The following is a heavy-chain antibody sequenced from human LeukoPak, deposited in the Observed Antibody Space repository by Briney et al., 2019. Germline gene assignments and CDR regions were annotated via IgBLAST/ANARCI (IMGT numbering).Heavy chain of an antibody. CDR2: YHIGNT. D-gene: IGHD6-19*01. Sequence: SSETLSLTCTVSGVSIRGDTYYWGWIRQPPGKGLEWIGNYHIGNTYYNPSLKSRVTIYEDTSKNQFSLRVNSVTAADTAVYYCARLWDSTGLYFYYYMDIWGEGTTVTVSS. V-gene: IGHV4-39*01. CDR3: ARLWDSTGLYFYYYMDI. J-gene: IGHJ6*03. CDR1: GVSIRGDTYY.